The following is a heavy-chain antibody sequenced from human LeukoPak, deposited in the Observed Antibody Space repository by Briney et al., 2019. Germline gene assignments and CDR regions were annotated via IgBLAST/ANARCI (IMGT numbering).Heavy chain of an antibody. V-gene: IGHV3-30*18. CDR2: ISYDGSNK. J-gene: IGHJ5*02. Sequence: GRSLRLSCAASGFTFNSYGMHWVRQAPGKGLEWVAAISYDGSNKYYADSVKGRFTISRDNSKNTLYLQMNSLRAEDTAVYYCAKDLRYCSSTTCLPYNWFDPWGQGTLVTVSS. CDR1: GFTFNSYG. D-gene: IGHD2-2*01. CDR3: AKDLRYCSSTTCLPYNWFDP.